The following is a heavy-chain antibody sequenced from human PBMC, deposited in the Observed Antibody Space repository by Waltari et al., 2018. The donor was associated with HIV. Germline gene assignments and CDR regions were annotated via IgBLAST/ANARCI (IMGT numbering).Heavy chain of an antibody. J-gene: IGHJ4*02. Sequence: QITLKESGPSLVTPTQTLTLTCTLSGFSLHTDGVGVGWIRQTPGRSLEWLALLYWTDEVLYTPSLKSRLSVTRDPSKSQVVRTLANVDPVDSGTYFCAHTAVRYFDLFLPHFDYWGRGTLVTVS. V-gene: IGHV2-5*01. CDR2: LYWTDEV. CDR3: AHTAVRYFDLFLPHFDY. CDR1: GFSLHTDGVG. D-gene: IGHD3-9*01.